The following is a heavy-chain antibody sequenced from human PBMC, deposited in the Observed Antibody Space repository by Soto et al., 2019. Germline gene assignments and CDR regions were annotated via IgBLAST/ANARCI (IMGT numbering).Heavy chain of an antibody. CDR2: IYYSGST. D-gene: IGHD6-13*01. Sequence: QVQLQESGPGLVKPSETLSLTCTVSGGSVSSGSYYWSWIRQPPGKGLEWIGYIYYSGSTNYNPSLKSRVTISVDTSKNQFSLKLSSVTAADTAVYYCARVYSSPLELRFDPWGQGTLVTVSS. CDR3: ARVYSSPLELRFDP. CDR1: GGSVSSGSYY. J-gene: IGHJ5*02. V-gene: IGHV4-61*01.